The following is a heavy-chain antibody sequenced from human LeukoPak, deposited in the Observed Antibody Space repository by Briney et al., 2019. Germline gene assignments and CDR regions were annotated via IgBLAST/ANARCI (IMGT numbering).Heavy chain of an antibody. V-gene: IGHV3-73*01. CDR1: GLTFSVSA. Sequence: GGSLRLSCSASGLTFSVSAIHWVRQASGKGLEWVGRIKTKADNYATAYAASVKGWFTISRDDSTNTAYLQMNSLKTEDTAVYYCTHPAYYYNVDVWGKGTTVTVSS. CDR3: THPAYYYNVDV. D-gene: IGHD6-25*01. CDR2: IKTKADNYAT. J-gene: IGHJ6*04.